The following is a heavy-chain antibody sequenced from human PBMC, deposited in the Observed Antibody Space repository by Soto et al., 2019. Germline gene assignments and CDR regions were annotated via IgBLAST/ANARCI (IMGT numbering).Heavy chain of an antibody. J-gene: IGHJ4*02. V-gene: IGHV4-59*01. CDR1: GGSISSYY. CDR3: ARGAGLFDH. CDR2: IYYSGST. Sequence: SETLSLTCTVSGGSISSYYWSWIRQPPGKGLEWIGYIYYSGSTNYNPSLKSRVTISVDTSKNQFSLKLSSVTAADTAVYYCARGAGLFDHWGQGTLVTVSS. D-gene: IGHD6-19*01.